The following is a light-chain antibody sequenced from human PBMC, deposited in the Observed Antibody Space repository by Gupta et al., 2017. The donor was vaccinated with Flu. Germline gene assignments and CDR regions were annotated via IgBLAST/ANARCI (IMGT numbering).Light chain of an antibody. CDR3: QQKSHSSWT. Sequence: PSTLSASAGDRVTITCRASQGISGYLAWYQQNPGKAPKLLIYKASRGEGGVPSRFSGSGSGTEFTLTISSRQPDDFANYYCQQKSHSSWTFGQGTKVEIK. V-gene: IGKV1-5*03. CDR1: QGISGY. J-gene: IGKJ1*01. CDR2: KAS.